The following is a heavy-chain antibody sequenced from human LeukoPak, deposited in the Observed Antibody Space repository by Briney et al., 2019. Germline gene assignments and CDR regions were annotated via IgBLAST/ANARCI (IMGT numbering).Heavy chain of an antibody. CDR3: AREAPAYYDFWSGYLAPFDY. CDR2: IKQDGSEK. J-gene: IGHJ4*02. Sequence: GGSLRLSCAASGFTFSSYWMSWVRQAPGKGLEWVANIKQDGSEKYYVDSVKGRFTISRDNAKNSLYLQMNSLRAEDTAVYYCAREAPAYYDFWSGYLAPFDYWGQGTLVTVSS. CDR1: GFTFSSYW. D-gene: IGHD3-3*01. V-gene: IGHV3-7*03.